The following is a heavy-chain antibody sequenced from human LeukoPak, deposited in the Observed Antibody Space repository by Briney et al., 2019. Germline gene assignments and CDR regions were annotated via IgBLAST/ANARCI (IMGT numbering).Heavy chain of an antibody. J-gene: IGHJ4*02. CDR1: GFTFSSYA. V-gene: IGHV3-23*01. CDR3: ARGQYASGWNSGNY. D-gene: IGHD1/OR15-1a*01. Sequence: GALRLSRAASGFTFSSYAMSWVRQAPGKGLEWVSSISGGHGGTYYADSVKGRFTISRDDSKNTLYLQVNSLRAEDTAVYYCARGQYASGWNSGNYWGQGTLVTVSS. CDR2: ISGGHGGT.